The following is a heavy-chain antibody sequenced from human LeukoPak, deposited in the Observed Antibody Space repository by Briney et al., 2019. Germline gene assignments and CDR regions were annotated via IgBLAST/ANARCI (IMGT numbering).Heavy chain of an antibody. Sequence: ASVKVSCKASGYTFTSYGISWVRQAPGQGLEWMGWISAYNGNTNYAQKLQGRVTMTTDTSTSTAYMELRSLRSDGTAVYYCARDRPTVTTRYYYYGMDVWGQGTTVTVSS. D-gene: IGHD4-17*01. V-gene: IGHV1-18*01. J-gene: IGHJ6*02. CDR3: ARDRPTVTTRYYYYGMDV. CDR2: ISAYNGNT. CDR1: GYTFTSYG.